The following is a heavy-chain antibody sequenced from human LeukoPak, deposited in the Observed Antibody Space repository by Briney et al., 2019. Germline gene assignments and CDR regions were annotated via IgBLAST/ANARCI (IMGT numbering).Heavy chain of an antibody. Sequence: SWVRQAPGKGLEWIGYIYYSGSTYYNPSLKSRVTISVDTSKNQFSLKLSSVTAADTAVYYCASLFTAMVRDWGQGTLVTVSS. CDR3: ASLFTAMVRD. D-gene: IGHD5-18*01. V-gene: IGHV4-30-4*08. J-gene: IGHJ4*02. CDR2: IYYSGST.